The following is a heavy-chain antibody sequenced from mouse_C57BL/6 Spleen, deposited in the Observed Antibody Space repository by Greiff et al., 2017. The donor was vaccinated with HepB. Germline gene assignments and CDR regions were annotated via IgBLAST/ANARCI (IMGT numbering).Heavy chain of an antibody. D-gene: IGHD2-1*01. Sequence: EVKLVESGGGLVKPGGSLKLSCAASGFTFSSYAMSWVRQTPEKRLEWVATISDGGSYTYYPDNVKGRFTISRDNAKNNLYLQMSHLKSEDTAMYYCARGLYGNYLDYWGQGTTLTVSS. CDR3: ARGLYGNYLDY. V-gene: IGHV5-4*03. CDR1: GFTFSSYA. J-gene: IGHJ2*01. CDR2: ISDGGSYT.